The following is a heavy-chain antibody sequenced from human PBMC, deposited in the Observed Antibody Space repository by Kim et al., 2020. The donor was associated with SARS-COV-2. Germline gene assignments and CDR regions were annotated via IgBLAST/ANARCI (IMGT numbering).Heavy chain of an antibody. V-gene: IGHV1-69*04. J-gene: IGHJ1*01. D-gene: IGHD2-15*01. CDR1: GGTFSSYA. CDR2: IIPILGIA. CDR3: ARRGRAATLDPRAEYFQH. Sequence: SVKVSCKASGGTFSSYAISWVRQAPGQGLEWMGRIIPILGIANYAQKFQGRVTITADKSTSTAYMELSSLRSEDTAVYYCARRGRAATLDPRAEYFQHWGQGTLVTVSS.